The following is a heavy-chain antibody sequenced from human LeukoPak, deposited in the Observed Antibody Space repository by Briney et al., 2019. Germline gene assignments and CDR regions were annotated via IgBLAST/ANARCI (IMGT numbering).Heavy chain of an antibody. Sequence: SETLSLTCTVSGGSISSALYHWGWIRQPPGKNLEWLGSVYYTGSTHNNPSLQSPISISDDTSKTQFTMNWSSVTAAEPAVYYCARQEIGLRSFDPWGQGTLVTVSS. D-gene: IGHD3/OR15-3a*01. V-gene: IGHV4-39*01. CDR1: GGSISSALYH. CDR3: ARQEIGLRSFDP. J-gene: IGHJ5*02. CDR2: VYYTGST.